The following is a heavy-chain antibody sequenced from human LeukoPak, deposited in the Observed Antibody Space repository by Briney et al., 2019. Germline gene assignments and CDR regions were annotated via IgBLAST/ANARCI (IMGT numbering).Heavy chain of an antibody. J-gene: IGHJ4*02. V-gene: IGHV4-39*01. Sequence: PSETLSLTCTVSGGSLYSSSYYWGCIPQPPGKGLEWVGTIYYSGSTYSNPSLKSRVTISIDTSKNQFSLNLSSVTAADTAVYYCARHLSGCHADYWGQGTLVTVSS. CDR3: ARHLSGCHADY. CDR1: GGSLYSSSYY. D-gene: IGHD6-19*01. CDR2: IYYSGST.